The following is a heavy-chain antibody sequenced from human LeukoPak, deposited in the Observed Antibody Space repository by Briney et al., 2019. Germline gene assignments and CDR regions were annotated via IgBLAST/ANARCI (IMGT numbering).Heavy chain of an antibody. V-gene: IGHV4-59*12. D-gene: IGHD5-18*01. Sequence: SETLSLTCIVSGGSISPYYWSWIRQPPGSGLEWIAYIYYSGSTSYNPSLKSRVAISVDTSNNEVSLKLSSVTAADTAVYYCARDVESAWYDSWGQGTLVTVSS. CDR2: IYYSGST. CDR3: ARDVESAWYDS. CDR1: GGSISPYY. J-gene: IGHJ5*01.